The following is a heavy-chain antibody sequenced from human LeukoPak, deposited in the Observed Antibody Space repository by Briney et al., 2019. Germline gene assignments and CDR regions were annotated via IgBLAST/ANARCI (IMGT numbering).Heavy chain of an antibody. CDR2: MNPNSGNT. Sequence: ASVKVSCKASGYTFTSYDINWVRQATGQGLEWMGWMNPNSGNTGYAQKFQGRVTMTRNTSISTAYMELSSLRSEDTAVYYCARSMVRGVITTALYYYMDVWGKGTTVTVSS. D-gene: IGHD3-10*01. V-gene: IGHV1-8*01. J-gene: IGHJ6*03. CDR1: GYTFTSYD. CDR3: ARSMVRGVITTALYYYMDV.